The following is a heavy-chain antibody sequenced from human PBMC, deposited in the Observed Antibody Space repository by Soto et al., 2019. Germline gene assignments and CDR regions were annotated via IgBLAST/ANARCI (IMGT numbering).Heavy chain of an antibody. CDR2: ISAYNGNT. Sequence: GSVKVSFKASRYPFTSYGISLVRQAPGQGLEWMGWISAYNGNTNYAQKLQGRVTMTTDTSTSTAYMELRSLRSDDTAVYYCARVIGYSSSWYPQDYFDYWGQGTMVTVSS. J-gene: IGHJ4*02. V-gene: IGHV1-18*01. CDR1: RYPFTSYG. D-gene: IGHD6-13*01. CDR3: ARVIGYSSSWYPQDYFDY.